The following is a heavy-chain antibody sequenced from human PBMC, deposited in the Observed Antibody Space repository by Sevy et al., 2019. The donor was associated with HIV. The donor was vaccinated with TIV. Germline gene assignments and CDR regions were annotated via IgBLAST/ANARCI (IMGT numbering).Heavy chain of an antibody. CDR2: ISAYNGNT. CDR3: ARDRGPGYYYDSSGYPYYYGMDV. J-gene: IGHJ6*02. CDR1: GYTFTSYG. V-gene: IGHV1-18*01. D-gene: IGHD3-22*01. Sequence: ASMKVSCKASGYTFTSYGISWVRQAPGQGLEWMGWISAYNGNTNYAQKLQGRVTMTTDTSTSTAYMELRSLRSDDTAVYYCARDRGPGYYYDSSGYPYYYGMDVWGQGTTVTVSS.